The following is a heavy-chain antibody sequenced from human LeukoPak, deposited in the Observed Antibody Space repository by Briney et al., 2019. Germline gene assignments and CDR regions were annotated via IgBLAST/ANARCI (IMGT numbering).Heavy chain of an antibody. CDR2: ISSGGSYK. Sequence: GGSLRLSCAASGFNLRTDSMNWVRQAPGKGLEWVSSISSGGSYKFYADSVKGRFTTSRDNAKNSLYLQMNSLRAEDTAVYYCTRTKEMAADHDAFDIWGQGTMVTVSS. D-gene: IGHD5-24*01. CDR3: TRTKEMAADHDAFDI. J-gene: IGHJ3*02. CDR1: GFNLRTDS. V-gene: IGHV3-21*01.